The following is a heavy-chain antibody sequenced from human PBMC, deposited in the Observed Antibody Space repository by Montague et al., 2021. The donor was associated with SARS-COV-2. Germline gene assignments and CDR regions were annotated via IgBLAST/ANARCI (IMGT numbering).Heavy chain of an antibody. Sequence: SETLSPTCTVSGASISSSENSWGWIRQSPGKGLEWFGSTFYSGTTYFNPSLRSRIAISVDTSKNQFSLKVTSVTAADTAVYYCARHVTFGGVVVALDYWGQGHLVSVSS. CDR3: ARHVTFGGVVVALDY. CDR2: TFYSGTT. CDR1: GASISSSENS. D-gene: IGHD3-16*02. J-gene: IGHJ4*02. V-gene: IGHV4-39*01.